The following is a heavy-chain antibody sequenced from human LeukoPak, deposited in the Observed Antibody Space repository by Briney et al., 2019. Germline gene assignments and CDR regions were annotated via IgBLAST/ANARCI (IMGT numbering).Heavy chain of an antibody. CDR2: INTNTGNP. V-gene: IGHV7-4-1*02. J-gene: IGHJ6*03. CDR1: GYTLTGYY. CDR3: ARGRGTYYYYYYMDV. D-gene: IGHD1-1*01. Sequence: ASVKVSCKASGYTLTGYYMHWVRQAPGQGLEWMGWINTNTGNPTYAQGSTGRFVFSLDTSVSTAYLQISSLKAEDTAVYYCARGRGTYYYYYYMDVWGKGTTVTVSS.